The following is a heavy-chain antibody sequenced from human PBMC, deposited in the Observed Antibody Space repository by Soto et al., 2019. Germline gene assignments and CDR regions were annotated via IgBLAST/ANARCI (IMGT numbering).Heavy chain of an antibody. Sequence: GASVKVSCKASGYTFTGYYMHWVRQAPGQGLEWMGWINPNSGGTNYAQKFQGWVTMTRDTSISTAYMELSRLRSDDTAVHYCAREQINPEAHIVLNPAFDIWGQGTMVTVSS. CDR1: GYTFTGYY. D-gene: IGHD2-8*01. J-gene: IGHJ3*02. V-gene: IGHV1-2*04. CDR2: INPNSGGT. CDR3: AREQINPEAHIVLNPAFDI.